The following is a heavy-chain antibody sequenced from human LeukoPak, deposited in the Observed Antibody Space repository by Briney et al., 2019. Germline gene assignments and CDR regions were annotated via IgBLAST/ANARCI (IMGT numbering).Heavy chain of an antibody. Sequence: PGGSLRLSCAASGFTFSRYSMNWVRQAPGKGLEWVSYISSSSSTIYYADSVKGRFTISRDNAKNSLYLQMNSLRAEDTAVYYCARSYYGGGYSSWGGQGTLVTVSS. V-gene: IGHV3-48*01. CDR2: ISSSSSTI. D-gene: IGHD3-22*01. CDR3: ARSYYGGGYSSW. J-gene: IGHJ4*02. CDR1: GFTFSRYS.